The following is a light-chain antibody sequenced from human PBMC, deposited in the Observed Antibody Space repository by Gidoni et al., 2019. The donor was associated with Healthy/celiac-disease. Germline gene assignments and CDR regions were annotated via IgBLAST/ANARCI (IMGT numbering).Light chain of an antibody. CDR1: QDISNY. J-gene: IGKJ2*01. CDR3: QQYDNLPPMYT. V-gene: IGKV1-33*01. CDR2: DAS. Sequence: DIQMTQSQSSLSASVGDRVTITCQASQDISNYLNWYQQKPGKATKLLIYDASNLETGVPSRFSGSGSGTDFTFTISSLQPEDIATYYCQQYDNLPPMYTFGQXTKLEI.